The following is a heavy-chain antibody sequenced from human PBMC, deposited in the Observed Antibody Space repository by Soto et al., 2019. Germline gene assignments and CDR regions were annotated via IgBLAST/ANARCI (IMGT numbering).Heavy chain of an antibody. V-gene: IGHV3-48*03. J-gene: IGHJ4*02. CDR1: GFTVSSNY. Sequence: EVQLVETGGGLIQPGGSLRLSCAASGFTVSSNYMNWVRQAPGKGLEWVSFISSSGTTIYYADSVKGRFTISRDNAKNSLYLQMNSLRAEDTAVYYCVYGYYFDYWGQGTLVTVSS. D-gene: IGHD3-10*01. CDR2: ISSSGTTI. CDR3: VYGYYFDY.